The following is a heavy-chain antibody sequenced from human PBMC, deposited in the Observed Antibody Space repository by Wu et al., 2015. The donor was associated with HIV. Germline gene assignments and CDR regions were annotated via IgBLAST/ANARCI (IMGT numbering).Heavy chain of an antibody. CDR1: GNSISSDYY. D-gene: IGHD2-2*01. V-gene: IGHV4-59*01. CDR3: ARDSTSVAFDI. Sequence: VQLQESGPGLVKPSETLSLTCVVPGNSISSDYYWSWIRQPPGKGLEWIGYISDSGTTNYNPSLKSRVTISIHTSKNQFSLNLNSVTAADTAVYYCARDSTSVAFDIWGQGTMVTVSS. CDR2: ISDSGTT. J-gene: IGHJ3*02.